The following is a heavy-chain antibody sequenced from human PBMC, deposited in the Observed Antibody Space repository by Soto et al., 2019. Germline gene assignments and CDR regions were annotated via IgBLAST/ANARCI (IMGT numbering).Heavy chain of an antibody. CDR3: ARTRDQYCSGVSCYYYYYMDV. V-gene: IGHV4-59*08. CDR1: GGSISSYY. D-gene: IGHD2-15*01. Sequence: ETLSLTCTVSGGSISSYYWSWIRQPPGKGLEWIGYIYYSGSTNYNPSLKSRVNISVDTSKNQFSLNLSSVTAADTAVYYCARTRDQYCSGVSCYYYYYMDVWGKGTTVTVSS. J-gene: IGHJ6*03. CDR2: IYYSGST.